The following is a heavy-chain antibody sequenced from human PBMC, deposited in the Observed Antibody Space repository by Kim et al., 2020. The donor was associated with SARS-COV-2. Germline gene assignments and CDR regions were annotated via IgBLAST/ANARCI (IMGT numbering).Heavy chain of an antibody. CDR3: ARDPGIAPTWGY. V-gene: IGHV1-2*02. CDR2: INPNSGGT. CDR1: GYTFTGYY. D-gene: IGHD6-13*01. J-gene: IGHJ4*02. Sequence: ASVKVSCKASGYTFTGYYMHWVRQAPGQGLEWMGWINPNSGGTNYAQKFQGRVTMTRDTSISTAYMELSRLRSDDTAVYYCARDPGIAPTWGYWGQGTLVTVSS.